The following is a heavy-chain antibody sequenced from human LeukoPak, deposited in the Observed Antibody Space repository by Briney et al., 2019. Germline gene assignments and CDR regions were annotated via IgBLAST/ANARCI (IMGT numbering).Heavy chain of an antibody. D-gene: IGHD6-25*01. CDR1: GGSISSYY. V-gene: IGHV4-59*01. Sequence: SETLSLTCTVSGGSISSYYWSWIRQPPGKGLEWLGYIYYSGSTNYNPSLKSRVTISVDTSKYQFSLKLSSVTAADTAVYYCARGEFSSADYYYYMDVWGKGTTVTVSS. CDR3: ARGEFSSADYYYYMDV. J-gene: IGHJ6*03. CDR2: IYYSGST.